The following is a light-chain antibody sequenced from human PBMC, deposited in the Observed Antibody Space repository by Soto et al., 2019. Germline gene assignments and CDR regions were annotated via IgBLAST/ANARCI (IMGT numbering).Light chain of an antibody. V-gene: IGLV1-47*01. J-gene: IGLJ2*01. Sequence: QSVLTQPPSASGTPGQRVTISCSGSGSNIGSNYVYWYQQLPGTAPKLLLYTNNQRPSGVPDRFSGSKSGTSASLALSGLRSEDEADYYCAAWDYSLSGVVFGGGTKLTVL. CDR2: TNN. CDR3: AAWDYSLSGVV. CDR1: GSNIGSNY.